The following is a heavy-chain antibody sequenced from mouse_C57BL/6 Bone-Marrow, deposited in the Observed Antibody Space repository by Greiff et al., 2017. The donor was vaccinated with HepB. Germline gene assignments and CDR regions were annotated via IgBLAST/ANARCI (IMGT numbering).Heavy chain of an antibody. Sequence: QVQLKESGPELVKPGASVKISCKASGYAFSSSWMNWVKQRPGKGLEWIGRIYPGDGDTNYNGKFKGKATLTADKSSSTAYMQLSSLTSEDSAVYFCARFGNPAWFAYWGQGTLVTVSA. CDR2: IYPGDGDT. CDR3: ARFGNPAWFAY. CDR1: GYAFSSSW. V-gene: IGHV1-82*01. J-gene: IGHJ3*01. D-gene: IGHD2-1*01.